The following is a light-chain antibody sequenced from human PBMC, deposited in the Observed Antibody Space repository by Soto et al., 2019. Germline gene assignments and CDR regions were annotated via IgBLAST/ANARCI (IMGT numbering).Light chain of an antibody. Sequence: EIVLTQSPATLSLSPGERATLSCRASQSVSSYLAWYQQKPGQAPRLLIYDASNRATGIPARFSGSGSGTDFTLTISGLEPADFALYYCQQRSNWPPTVGQGTRLEI. CDR2: DAS. V-gene: IGKV3-11*01. J-gene: IGKJ5*01. CDR1: QSVSSY. CDR3: QQRSNWPPT.